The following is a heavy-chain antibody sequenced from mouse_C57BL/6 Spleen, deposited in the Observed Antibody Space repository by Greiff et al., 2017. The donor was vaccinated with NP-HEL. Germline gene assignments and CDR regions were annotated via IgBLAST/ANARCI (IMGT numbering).Heavy chain of an antibody. CDR1: GYTFTSYG. CDR3: AYSSGSFAY. V-gene: IGHV1-81*01. D-gene: IGHD3-2*02. Sequence: QVQLVESGAELARPGASVKLSCKASGYTFTSYGISWVKQRTGQGLEWIGEIYPRSGNTYYNEKFKGKATLTADKSSSTAYMELRSLTSEDSAVYFCAYSSGSFAYWGQGTLVTVSA. CDR2: IYPRSGNT. J-gene: IGHJ3*01.